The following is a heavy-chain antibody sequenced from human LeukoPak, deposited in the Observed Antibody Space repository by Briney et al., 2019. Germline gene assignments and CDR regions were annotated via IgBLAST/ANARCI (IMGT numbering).Heavy chain of an antibody. D-gene: IGHD3-10*01. CDR2: ISSNGGST. CDR1: GFTFSSYA. CDR3: AKDRYYYGSGSYSPFDY. Sequence: GGSLRLSCAASGFTFSSYAMHWVRQAPGKGLEYVSAISSNGGSTYYANSVKGRFTISRDNSKNTLYLQMGGLRAEDTAVYYCAKDRYYYGSGSYSPFDYWGQGTLVTVSS. J-gene: IGHJ4*02. V-gene: IGHV3-64*01.